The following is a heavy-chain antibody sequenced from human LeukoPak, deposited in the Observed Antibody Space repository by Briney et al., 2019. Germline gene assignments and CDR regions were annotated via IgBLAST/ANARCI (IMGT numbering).Heavy chain of an antibody. CDR1: GFTFGDYA. D-gene: IGHD1-1*01. V-gene: IGHV3-49*03. CDR3: TREVLPEIYPNWFDP. J-gene: IGHJ5*02. Sequence: GGSLRLSCTASGFTFGDYAMSWFRQAPGKGLEWVGFIRSKAYGGTTEYAASVKGRLTISRDDSKSIAYLQMNSLKTEDTAVYYCTREVLPEIYPNWFDPWGQGTLVTVSS. CDR2: IRSKAYGGTT.